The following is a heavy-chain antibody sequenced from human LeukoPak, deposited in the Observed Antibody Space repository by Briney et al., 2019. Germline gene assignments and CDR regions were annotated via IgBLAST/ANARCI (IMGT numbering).Heavy chain of an antibody. V-gene: IGHV3-64*01. CDR2: ISHNGGST. J-gene: IGHJ4*02. Sequence: GGSLRLSCAASGFTFSSYAMHWVRQAPGKGLEYVSAISHNGGSTYYANSVKGRFTISRDNSKNTLYLQMNSLRAEDTAVYYCARDWYYYDSSGYLAYWGQGTLVTVSS. CDR1: GFTFSSYA. CDR3: ARDWYYYDSSGYLAY. D-gene: IGHD3-22*01.